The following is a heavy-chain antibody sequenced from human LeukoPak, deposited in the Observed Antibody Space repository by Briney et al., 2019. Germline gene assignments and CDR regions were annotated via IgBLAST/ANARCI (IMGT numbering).Heavy chain of an antibody. V-gene: IGHV1-18*01. D-gene: IGHD3-3*01. Sequence: GASVKVSCKASGYTFTSYGISWVRQAPGQGLEWMGWISAYNGNTNYAQKLQGRVTMTTDTSTSTAYMELRSLRSDDTAVYYCARVVTIFGVVTSKWSDPWGQGTLVTVSS. CDR2: ISAYNGNT. CDR3: ARVVTIFGVVTSKWSDP. J-gene: IGHJ5*02. CDR1: GYTFTSYG.